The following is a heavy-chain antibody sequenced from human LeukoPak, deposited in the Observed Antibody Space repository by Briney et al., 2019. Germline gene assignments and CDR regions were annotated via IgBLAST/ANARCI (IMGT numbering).Heavy chain of an antibody. Sequence: PSETLSLTCAVYGGSFSGYYWSWIRQPPGKGLEWIGEINHSGSTNYNPSLKSRVTISVDTSKNQFSLKLSSVTAADTAVYYCARVVAATYNWFDPWGQGTLVTVSS. D-gene: IGHD2-15*01. J-gene: IGHJ5*02. CDR3: ARVVAATYNWFDP. CDR1: GGSFSGYY. CDR2: INHSGST. V-gene: IGHV4-34*01.